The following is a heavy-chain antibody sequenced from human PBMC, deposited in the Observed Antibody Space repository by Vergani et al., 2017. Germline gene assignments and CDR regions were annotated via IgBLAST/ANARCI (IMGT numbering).Heavy chain of an antibody. CDR1: GFTFSSYA. V-gene: IGHV3-23*01. CDR3: AKDVRVTMVRGVIRTRGYYDYMDV. CDR2: ISGSGGST. Sequence: EVQLLESGGGLVQPGGSLRLSCAASGFTFSSYAMSWVRQAPGKGLEWVSAISGSGGSTYYADSVKGRFTISRDNSKNTLYLQMNSLRAEDTAVYYCAKDVRVTMVRGVIRTRGYYDYMDVWGKVTTVTVFS. D-gene: IGHD3-10*01. J-gene: IGHJ6*03.